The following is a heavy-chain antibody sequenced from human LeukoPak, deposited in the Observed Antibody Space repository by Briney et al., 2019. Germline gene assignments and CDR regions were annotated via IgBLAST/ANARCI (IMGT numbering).Heavy chain of an antibody. V-gene: IGHV1-8*03. J-gene: IGHJ6*03. D-gene: IGHD3-3*01. CDR1: GYTVTRYD. CDR3: ARGRSYDDFWSGPSNYYYYYYMDV. Sequence: ASVRPSCKPSGYTVTRYDINWVRQATGHRLEWMGWMNPNSGITGYAQKFQGRVTITRNTSISTAYMELSSLRSEDTAVYYCARGRSYDDFWSGPSNYYYYYYMDVWGKGTTVTVSS. CDR2: MNPNSGIT.